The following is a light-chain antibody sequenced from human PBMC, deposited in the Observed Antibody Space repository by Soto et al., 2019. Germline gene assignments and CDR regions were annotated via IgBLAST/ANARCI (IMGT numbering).Light chain of an antibody. CDR2: KAS. J-gene: IGKJ3*01. Sequence: DIQMTQFPSTVSASVGDSVTITCRASQSISRWLAWYQQTPGKAPKLLIYKASSLESGVSSRFSGSGSGTEFTLTISSRQPDDLGTYYCQQYDSYSGSPFGPGTKVHI. CDR3: QQYDSYSGSP. CDR1: QSISRW. V-gene: IGKV1-5*03.